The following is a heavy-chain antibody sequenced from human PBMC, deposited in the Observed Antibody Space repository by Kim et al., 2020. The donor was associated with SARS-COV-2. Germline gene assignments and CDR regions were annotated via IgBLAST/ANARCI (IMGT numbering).Heavy chain of an antibody. V-gene: IGHV1-8*01. J-gene: IGHJ4*02. Sequence: ASVKVSCKASGYTFSSYDINWVRQATGQGLEWMGWMNPNSGNTAYAQKFQGRVTMIRNTSISTAYMDLSSLRSDDTAVSYCARGKVGSRQFDYWGQGTLV. CDR2: MNPNSGNT. D-gene: IGHD6-13*01. CDR3: ARGKVGSRQFDY. CDR1: GYTFSSYD.